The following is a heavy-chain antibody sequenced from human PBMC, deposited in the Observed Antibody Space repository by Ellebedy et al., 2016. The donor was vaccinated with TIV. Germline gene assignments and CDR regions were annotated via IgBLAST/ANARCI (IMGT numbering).Heavy chain of an antibody. CDR2: TYYRSKWYN. CDR3: ARSTIAVAGTFGY. J-gene: IGHJ4*02. D-gene: IGHD6-19*01. Sequence: SQTLSLTCAISGDSVSSNSAAWNWLRQSPSRGLEWLGRTYYRSKWYNDYAVSVKSRITINPDTSKNQFSLQLNSVTPEDTAVYYCARSTIAVAGTFGYWGQGTLVTVSS. CDR1: GDSVSSNSAA. V-gene: IGHV6-1*01.